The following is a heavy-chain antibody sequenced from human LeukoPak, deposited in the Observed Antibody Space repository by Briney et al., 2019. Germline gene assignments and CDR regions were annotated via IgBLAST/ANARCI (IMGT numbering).Heavy chain of an antibody. V-gene: IGHV3-33*01. D-gene: IGHD3-10*01. Sequence: PGRSLRLSCAVSGFTFSSYGMHWVRQAPGKGMEWVAVIWYDGSNKYYADSVKGRFTISRDNSKNTLYLQMNRLRAEVTAVYYCARASPVYGSRSPYFDYWGQGTLVTVSS. CDR3: ARASPVYGSRSPYFDY. J-gene: IGHJ4*02. CDR1: GFTFSSYG. CDR2: IWYDGSNK.